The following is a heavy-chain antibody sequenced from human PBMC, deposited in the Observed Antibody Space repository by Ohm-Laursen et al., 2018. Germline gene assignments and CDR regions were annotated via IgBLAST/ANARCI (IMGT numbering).Heavy chain of an antibody. V-gene: IGHV3-15*01. J-gene: IGHJ3*02. CDR2: IKSKTDGGTT. CDR3: TTSGSYYVLAFDI. D-gene: IGHD1-26*01. Sequence: SLRLSCSASGFTFSNYWMSWVRQAPGKGLEWVGRIKSKTDGGTTDYAAPVKGRFTISRDDSKNTLYLQMNSLKTEDTAVYYCTTSGSYYVLAFDIWGQGTMVTVSS. CDR1: GFTFSNYW.